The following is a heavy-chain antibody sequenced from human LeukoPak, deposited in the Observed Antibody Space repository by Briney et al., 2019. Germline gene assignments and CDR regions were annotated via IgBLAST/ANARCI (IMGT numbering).Heavy chain of an antibody. CDR3: ARDGWYQLLPSVNHAPWDYYYGMDV. J-gene: IGHJ6*02. CDR1: GGTFSSYA. Sequence: GASVKVSCKASGGTFSSYAISWVRQAPGQGLEWMGRIIPILGIANYAQKFQGRVTITADKSTSTAYMELSSLRSEDTAVYYCARDGWYQLLPSVNHAPWDYYYGMDVWGQGTTVTVSS. V-gene: IGHV1-69*04. CDR2: IIPILGIA. D-gene: IGHD2-2*01.